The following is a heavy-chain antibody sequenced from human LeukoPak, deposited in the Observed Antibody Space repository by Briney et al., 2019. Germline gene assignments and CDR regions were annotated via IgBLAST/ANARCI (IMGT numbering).Heavy chain of an antibody. V-gene: IGHV4-4*07. CDR2: IYTSGST. D-gene: IGHD3-16*02. Sequence: KPSETLSLTCTVSGGSISSYYWSWIRQPAGKGLEWIGRIYTSGSTNYNPSLKSRVTISVDTSKNQFSLKLSSVTAADTAVYYCARDGSRLGELSQDYWGQGTLVTVSS. CDR1: GGSISSYY. J-gene: IGHJ4*02. CDR3: ARDGSRLGELSQDY.